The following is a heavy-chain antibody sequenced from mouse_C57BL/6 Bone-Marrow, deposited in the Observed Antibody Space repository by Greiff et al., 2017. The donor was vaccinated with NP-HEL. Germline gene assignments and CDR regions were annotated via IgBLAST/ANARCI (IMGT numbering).Heavy chain of an antibody. J-gene: IGHJ2*01. D-gene: IGHD1-1*01. CDR2: IRSKSNNYAT. CDR3: VRQTRDHYGSLDY. CDR1: GFSFNTYA. Sequence: EVMLVESGGGLVQPKGSLKLSCAASGFSFNTYAMNWVRQAPGKGLEWVARIRSKSNNYATYYADSVKDRFTISRDDSESMLYLQMNNLKTEDTAMYYCVRQTRDHYGSLDYWGQGTTLTVSS. V-gene: IGHV10-1*01.